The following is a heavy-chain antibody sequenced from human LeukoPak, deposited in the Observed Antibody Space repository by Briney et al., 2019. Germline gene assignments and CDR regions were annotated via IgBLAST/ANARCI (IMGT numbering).Heavy chain of an antibody. V-gene: IGHV4-39*01. D-gene: IGHD3-10*01. CDR1: GGSISTSDY. CDR2: IFSTGSS. Sequence: PSETLSLTCTVSGGSISTSDYWGWFRQPPGQGLAWIGSIFSTGSSYYNPSLKSRVTISVDTSKNQFSLKLSSVTAADTSVYYCVRLPPSYYYGSVHMDVWGQGTTVTVSS. CDR3: VRLPPSYYYGSVHMDV. J-gene: IGHJ6*02.